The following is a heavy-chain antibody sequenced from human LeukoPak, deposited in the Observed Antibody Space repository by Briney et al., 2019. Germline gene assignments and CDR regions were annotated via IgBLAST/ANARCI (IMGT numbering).Heavy chain of an antibody. CDR3: ARDRSYYVPYYYYGMDV. V-gene: IGHV1-69*13. CDR2: IIPIFGTA. J-gene: IGHJ6*02. Sequence: GASVNVSCKASGGTFSSYAISWVRQAPGQGLEWMGGIIPIFGTANYAQKFQGRVTITADESTSTAYMELSSLRSEDTAVYYCARDRSYYVPYYYYGMDVWGQGTTVTVSS. CDR1: GGTFSSYA. D-gene: IGHD1-26*01.